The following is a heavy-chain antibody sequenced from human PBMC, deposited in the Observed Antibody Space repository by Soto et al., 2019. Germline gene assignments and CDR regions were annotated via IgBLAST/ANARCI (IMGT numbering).Heavy chain of an antibody. V-gene: IGHV3-23*01. CDR3: AKDHDYIWGSYRPNDAFDI. CDR1: GFTFSSYA. Sequence: VQLLESGGGLVQPVGSLRLSCAASGFTFSSYAMSWVRQAPGKGLEWVSAISGSGGSTYYADSVKGRFSISRDNSKNTLYLQMNSLRAEDTAVYYCAKDHDYIWGSYRPNDAFDIWGQGTMVTVSS. CDR2: ISGSGGST. J-gene: IGHJ3*02. D-gene: IGHD3-16*02.